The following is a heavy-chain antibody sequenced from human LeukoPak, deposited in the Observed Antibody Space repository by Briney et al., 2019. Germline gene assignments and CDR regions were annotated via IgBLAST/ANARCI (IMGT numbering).Heavy chain of an antibody. Sequence: PGGSLRLSCAASGFTFSNYWMSWVRQAPGKGLEWVANIKEDGREKYYVDSVKGRFTISRDNSKNTLYLQMNSLRAEDTAVYYCAKDRSSGYRHYFDYWGQGTLVTVSS. CDR1: GFTFSNYW. V-gene: IGHV3-7*01. CDR2: IKEDGREK. J-gene: IGHJ4*02. D-gene: IGHD5-12*01. CDR3: AKDRSSGYRHYFDY.